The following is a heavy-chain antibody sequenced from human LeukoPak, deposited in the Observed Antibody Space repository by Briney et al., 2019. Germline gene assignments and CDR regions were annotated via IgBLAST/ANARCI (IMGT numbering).Heavy chain of an antibody. CDR2: IYYSGST. V-gene: IGHV4-59*01. Sequence: SETLSLTCTVSGGSISSSYWSWIRQPPGKGLEWIGYIYYSGSTNYNPSLKSRVTISVDTSKNQFSLKLSSVTAADTAVYYCARVGYSYETYYYDSSGYYLDYWGQGTLVTVSS. D-gene: IGHD3-22*01. CDR1: GGSISSSY. J-gene: IGHJ4*02. CDR3: ARVGYSYETYYYDSSGYYLDY.